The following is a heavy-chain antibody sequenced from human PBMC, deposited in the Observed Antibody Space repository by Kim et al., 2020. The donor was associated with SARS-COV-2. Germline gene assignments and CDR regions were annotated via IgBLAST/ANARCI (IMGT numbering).Heavy chain of an antibody. CDR2: INPSGGST. CDR3: ARDLVRVYVAAAGTGGVDY. CDR1: GYTFTSYY. V-gene: IGHV1-46*01. Sequence: ASVKVSCKASGYTFTSYYMHWVRQAPGQGLEWMGIINPSGGSTSYAQKFQGRVTMTRDTSTSTVYMELSSLRSEDTAVYYCARDLVRVYVAAAGTGGVDYWGQGTLVTVSS. D-gene: IGHD6-13*01. J-gene: IGHJ4*02.